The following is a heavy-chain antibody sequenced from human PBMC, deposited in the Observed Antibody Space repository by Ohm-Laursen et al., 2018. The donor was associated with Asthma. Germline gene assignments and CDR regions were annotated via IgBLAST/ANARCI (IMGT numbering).Heavy chain of an antibody. V-gene: IGHV3-23*01. D-gene: IGHD7-27*01. CDR3: AKDSTGDLVWYFDL. J-gene: IGHJ2*01. Sequence: GSLRLSCAASGFTFSSYAISWVRQAPGKGLEWVSVISGSGGSTYYADSVKGRFTISRDNSKNTLYLQMKSLRAEDTAVYYCAKDSTGDLVWYFDLWGRGTLVTVSS. CDR1: GFTFSSYA. CDR2: ISGSGGST.